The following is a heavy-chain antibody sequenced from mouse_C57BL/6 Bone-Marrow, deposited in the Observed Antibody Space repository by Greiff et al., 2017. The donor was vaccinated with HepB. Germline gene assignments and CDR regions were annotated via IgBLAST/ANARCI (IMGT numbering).Heavy chain of an antibody. CDR2: IYPGSGST. D-gene: IGHD1-1*01. CDR3: AREGFFTTVVATDY. CDR1: GYTFTSYW. J-gene: IGHJ2*01. Sequence: QVQLKQPGAELVKPGASVKMSCKASGYTFTSYWITWVKQRPGQGLEWIGDIYPGSGSTNYNEKFKSKATLTVDTSSSTAYMQLSSLTSEDSAVYYCAREGFFTTVVATDYWGQGTTLTVSS. V-gene: IGHV1-55*01.